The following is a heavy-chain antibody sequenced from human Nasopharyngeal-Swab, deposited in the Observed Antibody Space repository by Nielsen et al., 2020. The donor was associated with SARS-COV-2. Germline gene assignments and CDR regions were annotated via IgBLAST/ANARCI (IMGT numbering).Heavy chain of an antibody. D-gene: IGHD3-22*01. CDR2: ISWNSGSI. CDR3: AKLHDSSGYYFDY. Sequence: SLKISCAASGFTFDDYAMHWVRQAPGKGLEWVSGISWNSGSIGYADSVKGRFTISRDNAKNSLYLRMNSLRAEDTALYYCAKLHDSSGYYFDYWGQGTLVTVSS. CDR1: GFTFDDYA. J-gene: IGHJ4*02. V-gene: IGHV3-9*01.